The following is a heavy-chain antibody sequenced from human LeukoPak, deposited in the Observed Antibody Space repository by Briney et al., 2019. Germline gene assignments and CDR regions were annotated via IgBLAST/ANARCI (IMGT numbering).Heavy chain of an antibody. V-gene: IGHV1-2*02. Sequence: ASVKVSCKASGYTFTGYYMHWVRQAPGQGLEWMGWINPNSGGTNYAQKFQGRVTMTRDTSISTAYMELSRLRSDDTAVYYCARTLGDLYSGYDSNWFDPWGQGTLVTVSS. D-gene: IGHD5-12*01. CDR3: ARTLGDLYSGYDSNWFDP. CDR2: INPNSGGT. J-gene: IGHJ5*02. CDR1: GYTFTGYY.